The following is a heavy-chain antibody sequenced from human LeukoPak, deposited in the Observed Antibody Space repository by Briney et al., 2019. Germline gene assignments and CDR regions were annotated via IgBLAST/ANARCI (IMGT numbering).Heavy chain of an antibody. J-gene: IGHJ5*02. CDR1: GGSISSGSYY. CDR3: ARHYGSGSYYVGWFDP. V-gene: IGHV4-61*09. Sequence: SETLSLTCTVSGGSISSGSYYWSWIRQPAGKGLEWIGHIYTSGSTNYNPSLKSRVTISVDTSKNQFSLKLSSVTAADTAAYYCARHYGSGSYYVGWFDPWGQGTLVTVSS. D-gene: IGHD3-10*01. CDR2: IYTSGST.